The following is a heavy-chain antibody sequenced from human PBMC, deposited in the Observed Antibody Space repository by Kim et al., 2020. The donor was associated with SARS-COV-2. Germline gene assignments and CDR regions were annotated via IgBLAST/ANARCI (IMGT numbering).Heavy chain of an antibody. CDR3: ARVRDIVVVPAAIGY. J-gene: IGHJ4*02. V-gene: IGHV4-34*01. D-gene: IGHD2-2*01. Sequence: PPHTSRVTIAVDTSKNQFSLKLSSVTAADTAVYYCARVRDIVVVPAAIGYWGQGTLVTVSS.